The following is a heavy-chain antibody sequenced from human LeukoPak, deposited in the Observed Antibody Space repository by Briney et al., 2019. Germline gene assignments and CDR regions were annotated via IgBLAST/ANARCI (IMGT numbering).Heavy chain of an antibody. CDR1: GFTFGDYA. J-gene: IGHJ4*02. CDR3: TRVKGSLVTFDY. D-gene: IGHD2-21*02. Sequence: GGSLRLSCTASGFTFGDYAMSWVRQAPGKGPEWVGFIRSKAYGGTTEYAASVKGRFTISRDDSKSIAYLQMNSLKTEDTAVYYCTRVKGSLVTFDYWGQGTLVTVSS. CDR2: IRSKAYGGTT. V-gene: IGHV3-49*04.